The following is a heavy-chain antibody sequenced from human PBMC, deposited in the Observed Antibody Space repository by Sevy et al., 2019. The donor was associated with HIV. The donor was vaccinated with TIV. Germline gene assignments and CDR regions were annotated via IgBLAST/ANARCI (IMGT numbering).Heavy chain of an antibody. D-gene: IGHD6-25*01. CDR1: GGSISGHY. J-gene: IGHJ5*02. V-gene: IGHV4-59*08. Sequence: SETLSLTCTLSGGSISGHYWSWIRQSPEKGLEWLGFIYYSGSTRYNPSVESRVTMSLDTSRNQFSLRLTSVSAADTAVYYCARHAPTRSKRDLPYNWFDPWGQGTLVTVSS. CDR3: ARHAPTRSKRDLPYNWFDP. CDR2: IYYSGST.